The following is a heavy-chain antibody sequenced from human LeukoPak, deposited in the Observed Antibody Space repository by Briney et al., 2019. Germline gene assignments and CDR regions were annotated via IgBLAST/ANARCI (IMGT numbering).Heavy chain of an antibody. V-gene: IGHV1-8*01. D-gene: IGHD1-20*01. Sequence: GASVKVSCKASGYTFTSYDINWVRQATGQGLEWMGWMNPNSGNTGYAQKFQGRVTMTRNTSISTAYMELSSLRSEDTAVYYCFLGITGTKGAFDIWGQGTMVTVSS. J-gene: IGHJ3*02. CDR1: GYTFTSYD. CDR3: FLGITGTKGAFDI. CDR2: MNPNSGNT.